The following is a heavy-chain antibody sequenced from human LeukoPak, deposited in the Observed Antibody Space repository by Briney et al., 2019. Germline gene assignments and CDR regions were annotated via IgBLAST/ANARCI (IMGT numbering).Heavy chain of an antibody. Sequence: TSETLSLTCTVSGGSISSYYWSWIRQPAGKGLEWVGRIYTSGSTNYNPSLKSRVTMSVDTSKNQFSLKLSSVTAADTAVYYCARDGDYYDYYYYMDVWGKGTTVTISS. V-gene: IGHV4-4*07. CDR1: GGSISSYY. CDR2: IYTSGST. D-gene: IGHD3-16*01. CDR3: ARDGDYYDYYYYMDV. J-gene: IGHJ6*03.